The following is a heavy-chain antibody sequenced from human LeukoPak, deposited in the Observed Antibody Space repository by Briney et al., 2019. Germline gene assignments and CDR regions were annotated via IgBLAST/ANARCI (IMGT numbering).Heavy chain of an antibody. CDR3: ARGPEYDSSGYYRLFDY. D-gene: IGHD3-22*01. CDR1: GGSVSSGSYY. V-gene: IGHV4-61*01. Sequence: SETLSLTCTVSGGSVSSGSYYWSWIRQPPGKGLEWIGYIYYSGSTNYNPSLKSRVTISVDTSKNQFSLKLSSVTAADTAVYYCARGPEYDSSGYYRLFDYWGQGTLVTVSS. J-gene: IGHJ4*02. CDR2: IYYSGST.